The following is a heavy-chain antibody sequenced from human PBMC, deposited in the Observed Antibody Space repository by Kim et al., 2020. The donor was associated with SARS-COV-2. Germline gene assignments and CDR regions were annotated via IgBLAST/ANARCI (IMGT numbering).Heavy chain of an antibody. V-gene: IGHV5-51*01. Sequence: GESLKISCKGSGYSFTSYWIGWVRQMPGKGLEWMGIIYPGDSDTRYSPSFQGQVTISADKSISTAYLQWSSLKASDTAMYYCARRRYDFWSGSPENGAYFDYWGQGTLVTVSS. CDR2: IYPGDSDT. J-gene: IGHJ4*02. CDR3: ARRRYDFWSGSPENGAYFDY. CDR1: GYSFTSYW. D-gene: IGHD3-3*01.